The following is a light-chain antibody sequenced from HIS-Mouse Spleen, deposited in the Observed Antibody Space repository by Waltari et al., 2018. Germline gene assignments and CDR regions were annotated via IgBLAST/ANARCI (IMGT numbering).Light chain of an antibody. CDR1: QSVSSN. CDR3: QQYNNWPRT. V-gene: IGKV3-15*01. CDR2: GAS. J-gene: IGKJ2*01. Sequence: IVMTQSPATLSVSPGASATLSCSASQSVSSNLAGYQQKPGQAPRLLIYGASTRATGIPARFSGSGSGTEFTLTISSMQSEDFAVYYCQQYNNWPRTFGQGPSWRSN.